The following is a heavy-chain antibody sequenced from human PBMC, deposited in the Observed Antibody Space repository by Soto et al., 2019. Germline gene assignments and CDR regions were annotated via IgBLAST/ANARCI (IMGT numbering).Heavy chain of an antibody. D-gene: IGHD2-15*01. J-gene: IGHJ6*02. CDR3: ARVSTPV. V-gene: IGHV3-11*01. Sequence: GGSLRLSCAASGFPFRDHYMSWIRQAPGKGLEWVAYISGTGSRKDHADSVKGRFTISRDNAKNSVYLQMNGLRVEDTAVYYCARVSTPVWGQGTTVTVSS. CDR2: ISGTGSRK. CDR1: GFPFRDHY.